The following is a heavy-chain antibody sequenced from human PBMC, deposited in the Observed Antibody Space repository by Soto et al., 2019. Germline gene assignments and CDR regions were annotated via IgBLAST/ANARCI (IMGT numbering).Heavy chain of an antibody. CDR1: GGSISSSSYY. Sequence: QLQLQESGPGLVKPSETLSLTCTVSGGSISSSSYYWGWIRQPPGKGLEWIGSIYYSGSTYYNPSLKSRVTISVDTSKNQFSLKLSSVTAADTAVYYCARHSGSSGPIYYFDYWGQGTLVTVSS. J-gene: IGHJ4*02. D-gene: IGHD3-22*01. V-gene: IGHV4-39*01. CDR3: ARHSGSSGPIYYFDY. CDR2: IYYSGST.